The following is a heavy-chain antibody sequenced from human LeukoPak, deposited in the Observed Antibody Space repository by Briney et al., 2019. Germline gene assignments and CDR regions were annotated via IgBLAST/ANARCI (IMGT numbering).Heavy chain of an antibody. CDR1: GFTFSSYG. D-gene: IGHD1-26*01. V-gene: IGHV3-23*01. J-gene: IGHJ3*02. CDR3: AKAYTHYSGSYFRDAFDI. Sequence: GGTLRLSCAASGFTFSSYGMSWVRQAPGKGLEWVSAVSGSGGSTYYADSVKGRFTISRDNSKNTLYLQMNSLRAEDTAVHYCAKAYTHYSGSYFRDAFDIWGQGTMVTVSS. CDR2: VSGSGGST.